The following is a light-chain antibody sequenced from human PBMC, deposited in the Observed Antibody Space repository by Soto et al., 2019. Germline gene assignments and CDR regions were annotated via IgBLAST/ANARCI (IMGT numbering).Light chain of an antibody. V-gene: IGLV2-23*02. CDR1: TSDIGFYDY. Sequence: QSALTQPASVSGSPGQSLTISCTGTTSDIGFYDYVSWYQQYPGKAPKLLIYGVTIRPSGISNRFSGSKSGNTASLTISGLQAEDEADYYCCSYAGSRGLVFGGGTKLTVL. J-gene: IGLJ2*01. CDR3: CSYAGSRGLV. CDR2: GVT.